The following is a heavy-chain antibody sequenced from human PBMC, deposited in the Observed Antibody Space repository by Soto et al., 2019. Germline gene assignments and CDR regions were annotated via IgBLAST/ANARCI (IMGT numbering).Heavy chain of an antibody. V-gene: IGHV3-15*01. J-gene: IGHJ4*02. CDR3: PTVGWFGELYVDY. D-gene: IGHD3-10*01. CDR2: IKSKTDGGTT. Sequence: EVQLVESGGGLVKPGGSLRLSCAASGFTFSNAWMSWVRQAPGKGLEWVGRIKSKTDGGTTDYAAPVKGRFTISREDSKSTLYLQMNSLKTDDTAVYYCPTVGWFGELYVDYWGQGTLVTVSS. CDR1: GFTFSNAW.